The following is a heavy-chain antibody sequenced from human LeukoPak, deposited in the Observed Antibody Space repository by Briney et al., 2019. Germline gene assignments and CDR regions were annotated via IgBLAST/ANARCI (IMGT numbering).Heavy chain of an antibody. D-gene: IGHD3-22*01. CDR3: ARGVETYYYDSSGYYYDY. V-gene: IGHV4-59*01. Sequence: PSETLSLTCTVSGGSISSYYWSWIRQPPGKGLEWIGYIYYSGSTNYNPSLKSRVTISVDTSKNQFSLKLSSVTAADTAVYYCARGVETYYYDSSGYYYDYWGQGTLVTVSS. J-gene: IGHJ4*02. CDR1: GGSISSYY. CDR2: IYYSGST.